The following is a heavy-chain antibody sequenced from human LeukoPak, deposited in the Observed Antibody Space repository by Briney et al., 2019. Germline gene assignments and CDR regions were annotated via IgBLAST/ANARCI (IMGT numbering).Heavy chain of an antibody. CDR2: IYYSGST. CDR1: GGSISSYY. D-gene: IGHD2-21*01. CDR3: ARAYCGGDCSLYYYYYYMDV. V-gene: IGHV4-59*01. J-gene: IGHJ6*03. Sequence: SETLSLTCTVSGGSISSYYWSWIRQPPGKGLEWIGYIYYSGSTNYNPSLKSRVTISVDTSKNQFSLKPSSVTAADTAVYYCARAYCGGDCSLYYYYYYMDVWGKGTTVTVSS.